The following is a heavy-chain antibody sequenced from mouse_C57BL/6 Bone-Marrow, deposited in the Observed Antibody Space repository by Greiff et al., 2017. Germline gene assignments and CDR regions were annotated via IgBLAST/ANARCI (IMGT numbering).Heavy chain of an antibody. CDR3: ARAGWYFDV. J-gene: IGHJ1*03. CDR1: GYTFTSYW. CDR2: IYPGSGST. V-gene: IGHV1-55*01. Sequence: VQLQQPGAELVKPGASVKMSCKASGYTFTSYWITWVKQRPGQGLEWIGDIYPGSGSTNYNEKFKSKATLTVDKSSSTAYMQLSSLTSEDSAVYYCARAGWYFDVWGTGTTVTVSS.